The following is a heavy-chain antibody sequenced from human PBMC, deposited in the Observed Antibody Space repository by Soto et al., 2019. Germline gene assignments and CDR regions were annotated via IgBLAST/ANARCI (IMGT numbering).Heavy chain of an antibody. D-gene: IGHD6-19*01. CDR2: IDAGNGNT. Sequence: ASVKVSCKASGYTFTGYAMHWVRQAPGQRLEWMGWIDAGNGNTKYSQKFQGRVTITRDTSASTAYMELSSLRSEDTAVYYCARAVAVAADFDYWGQGTLVTVSS. CDR3: ARAVAVAADFDY. CDR1: GYTFTGYA. V-gene: IGHV1-3*01. J-gene: IGHJ4*02.